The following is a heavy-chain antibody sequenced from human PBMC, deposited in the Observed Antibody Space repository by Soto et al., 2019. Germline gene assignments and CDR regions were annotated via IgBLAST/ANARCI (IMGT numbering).Heavy chain of an antibody. CDR2: INPSGGST. Sequence: QVQLVQSGAEVKKPGASVKVSCKASGYTFTSHFLHWVRQAPGQGLEWMGVINPSGGSTTYADNFQGRVTMTMDTSTSTVYMELSSLRSDDTAGYYCARDQVPNASRLGDAFDIWGQGTMVTVSS. D-gene: IGHD6-6*01. J-gene: IGHJ3*02. V-gene: IGHV1-46*01. CDR3: ARDQVPNASRLGDAFDI. CDR1: GYTFTSHF.